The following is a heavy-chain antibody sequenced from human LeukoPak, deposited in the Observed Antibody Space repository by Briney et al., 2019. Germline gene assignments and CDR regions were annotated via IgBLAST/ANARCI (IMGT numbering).Heavy chain of an antibody. V-gene: IGHV3-7*01. Sequence: GGSLRLSCAASGFTFSSYWMSWVRQAPGKGLEWVANIKQDGSEKYYVDSVKGRFTISRDNAKNSLYLQMNSLRAKDTAVYYCARASVHYYYGMDVWGQGTTVTVSS. CDR3: ARASVHYYYGMDV. CDR1: GFTFSSYW. CDR2: IKQDGSEK. J-gene: IGHJ6*02.